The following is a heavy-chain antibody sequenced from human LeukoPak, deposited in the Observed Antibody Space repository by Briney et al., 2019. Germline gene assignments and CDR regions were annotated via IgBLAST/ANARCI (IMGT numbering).Heavy chain of an antibody. CDR2: ISTYNGNT. CDR1: GYTFTSYG. CDR3: ARVLRIAAAGTYAWFDP. V-gene: IGHV1-18*01. Sequence: ASVKVSCKASGYTFTSYGISWVRQAPGQGLEWMGWISTYNGNTNYAQKLQGRGTMTTDTATSTAYMELRSLRSDDTAVYYCARVLRIAAAGTYAWFDPWGQGTLVTVSS. D-gene: IGHD6-13*01. J-gene: IGHJ5*02.